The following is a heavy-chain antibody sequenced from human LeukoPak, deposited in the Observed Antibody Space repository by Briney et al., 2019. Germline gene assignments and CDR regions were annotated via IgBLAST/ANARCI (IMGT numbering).Heavy chain of an antibody. D-gene: IGHD6-13*01. CDR1: GGSISSGDYY. V-gene: IGHV4-30-4*08. J-gene: IGHJ4*02. CDR3: ARVYSSSWTLYFDY. Sequence: PSQTLSLTCTVSGGSISSGDYYWSWIRQPPGKGLEWIGYIYYSGSTYYNPSLKSRVTISVDTSKNQFSLKLSSVTAADTAVYYCARVYSSSWTLYFDYWGQGTLVTVSS. CDR2: IYYSGST.